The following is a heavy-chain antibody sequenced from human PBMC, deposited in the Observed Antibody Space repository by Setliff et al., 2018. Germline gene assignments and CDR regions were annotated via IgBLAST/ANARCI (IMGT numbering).Heavy chain of an antibody. J-gene: IGHJ4*02. CDR3: ARLWISYESNTYFYPKYFDF. CDR1: GDSISSTYH. Sequence: SETLSLTCNVSGDSISSTYHWGWIRQSPGKGLEWIGTIYHSGNTYYNPSLNSRLTISVDTAKNQFSLRLNSVTAADTAVYYCARLWISYESNTYFYPKYFDFWGQGTLVTVSS. D-gene: IGHD3-22*01. CDR2: IYHSGNT. V-gene: IGHV4-38-2*02.